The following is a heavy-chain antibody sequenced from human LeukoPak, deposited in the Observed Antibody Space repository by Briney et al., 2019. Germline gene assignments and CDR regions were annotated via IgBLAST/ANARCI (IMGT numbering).Heavy chain of an antibody. CDR1: GYTFTSYG. V-gene: IGHV1-18*01. CDR2: ISAYNGNT. Sequence: ASVKVSCKASGYTFTSYGISWVRQAPGQGLEWMGWISAYNGNTNYAQKLQGRVTMTTDTSTSTAYMELRSLRPDDTAVYYCARDPSGIHYGSGSSYGMDVWGQGTTVTVSS. D-gene: IGHD3-10*01. J-gene: IGHJ6*02. CDR3: ARDPSGIHYGSGSSYGMDV.